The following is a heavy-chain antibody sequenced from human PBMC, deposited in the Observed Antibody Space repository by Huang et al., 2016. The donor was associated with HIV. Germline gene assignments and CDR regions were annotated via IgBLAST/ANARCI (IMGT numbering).Heavy chain of an antibody. Sequence: QVQLVQSGAEVKKPGSSVKVSCKASGGTFSNYPISWGGQAPGQGLEGMGGSTPISEATNYAQKCQGSVTITADESTRTAYMELSSLRSDDTAVYYCARQSYFDFQKYYYGMDVWGQGTTVIVSS. CDR3: ARQSYFDFQKYYYGMDV. CDR2: STPISEAT. V-gene: IGHV1-69*01. D-gene: IGHD3-16*01. CDR1: GGTFSNYP. J-gene: IGHJ6*02.